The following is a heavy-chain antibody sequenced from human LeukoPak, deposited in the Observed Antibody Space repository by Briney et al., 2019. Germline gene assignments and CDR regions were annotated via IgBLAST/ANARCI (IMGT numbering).Heavy chain of an antibody. J-gene: IGHJ1*01. Sequence: GASVKVSCKASGYTFTGYYMHWVRQAPGQGLEWMGWINPNSGGTNYAQKFQGRVTMTRDTSISTAYMELSRLRSEDTAVYYCARGYCSGGSCYESEYFQHWGQGTLVTVSS. CDR1: GYTFTGYY. CDR2: INPNSGGT. D-gene: IGHD2-15*01. CDR3: ARGYCSGGSCYESEYFQH. V-gene: IGHV1-2*02.